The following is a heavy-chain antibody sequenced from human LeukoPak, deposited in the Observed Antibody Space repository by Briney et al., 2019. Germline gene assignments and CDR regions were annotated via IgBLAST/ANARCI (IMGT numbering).Heavy chain of an antibody. CDR1: GFTFSSYW. V-gene: IGHV3-7*03. J-gene: IGHJ4*02. CDR2: IKQDGSEE. Sequence: GGSLRLSCAASGFTFSSYWMSWVRQAPGKGLEWVANIKQDGSEEYYVDSVKGRFTISRDNAKNSLYLQMNSLRAEDTALYYCAKGREMVREGTAIDYWGQGTLVTVSS. CDR3: AKGREMVREGTAIDY. D-gene: IGHD5-18*01.